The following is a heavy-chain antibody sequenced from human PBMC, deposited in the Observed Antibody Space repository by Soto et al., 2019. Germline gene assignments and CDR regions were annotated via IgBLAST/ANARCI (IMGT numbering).Heavy chain of an antibody. Sequence: SETLSVPCPASGCSISSGYYWCSWIRQSAEKGLEWIGYIYYTGSTNSNPSLKSRTSISVDTSKNQLSLKLNSVTAGDTAVYYCARGRSTSYDWGLDGWGQGTTVTVSS. CDR2: IYYTGST. CDR3: ARGRSTSYDWGLDG. CDR1: GCSISSGYYW. J-gene: IGHJ6*02. V-gene: IGHV4-30-4*01. D-gene: IGHD2-2*01.